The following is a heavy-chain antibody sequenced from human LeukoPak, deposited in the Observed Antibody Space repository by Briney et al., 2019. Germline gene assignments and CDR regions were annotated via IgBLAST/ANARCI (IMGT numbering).Heavy chain of an antibody. D-gene: IGHD1-1*01. CDR1: GFAFNNYA. J-gene: IGHJ6*03. CDR3: AKNRGGTYKYYMDV. Sequence: GGSLRLSCAASGFAFNNYAMSWVRQAPGMGLEWLSYVSGSGGATYYAASVKGRFTISRDNSKNTVYLQMGSLRAEDTAVYYCAKNRGGTYKYYMDVWGNGTTVTVSS. V-gene: IGHV3-23*01. CDR2: VSGSGGAT.